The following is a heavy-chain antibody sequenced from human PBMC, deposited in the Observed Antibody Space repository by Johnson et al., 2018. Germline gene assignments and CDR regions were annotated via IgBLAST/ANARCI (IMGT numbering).Heavy chain of an antibody. J-gene: IGHJ1*01. D-gene: IGHD6-19*01. CDR2: IKQDGSEK. V-gene: IGHV3-7*01. CDR3: AVSSGWYPEYFQH. CDR1: GFTFSSYW. Sequence: EQLGESGGGLVQHRGSLRLCCAASGFTFSSYWMSWVRQAPGKGLEWVANIKQDGSEKYYVDSVKGRFTISRDNAKNSLYLQMNSLSAEDTAVYYCAVSSGWYPEYFQHWGQGTLVTVSS.